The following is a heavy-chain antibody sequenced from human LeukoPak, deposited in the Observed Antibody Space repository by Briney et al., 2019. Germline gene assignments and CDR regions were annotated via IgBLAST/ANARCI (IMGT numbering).Heavy chain of an antibody. Sequence: ASVKVSCKTSGYTFSSYDINWVRQAPGQGLEWLGWMNPNNGRTGYAQKFQGRVTTTRNTSISTAYMELSSLRSEDTAVYYCARADYSNYGYYYYYMDVWGKGTTVTVSS. CDR1: GYTFSSYD. J-gene: IGHJ6*03. CDR3: ARADYSNYGYYYYYMDV. D-gene: IGHD4-11*01. CDR2: MNPNNGRT. V-gene: IGHV1-8*01.